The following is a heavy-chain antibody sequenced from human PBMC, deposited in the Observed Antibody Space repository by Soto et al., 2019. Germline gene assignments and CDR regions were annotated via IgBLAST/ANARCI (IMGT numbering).Heavy chain of an antibody. CDR1: GGSISPYY. Sequence: SETLSLTCTVSGGSISPYYWSWIRQPAGKVLEWIGRIYFSGSTNFAPSLRSRVTMSVDTSRNQVSLKMRSVTAADTAVYYCAREGGYFDSSGSGVYHYYGVDVWGQGTTVTVS. V-gene: IGHV4-4*07. D-gene: IGHD3-22*01. J-gene: IGHJ6*02. CDR2: IYFSGST. CDR3: AREGGYFDSSGSGVYHYYGVDV.